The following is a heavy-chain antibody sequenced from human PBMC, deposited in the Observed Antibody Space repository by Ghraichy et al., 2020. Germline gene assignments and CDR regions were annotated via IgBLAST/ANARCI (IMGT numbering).Heavy chain of an antibody. D-gene: IGHD3-22*01. CDR3: ARDYPLSSPGDSSGYYGY. CDR2: IWYDGSNK. V-gene: IGHV3-33*08. Sequence: GGSLRLSCAASGFTFSSYGMHWVRQAPGKGLEWVAVIWYDGSNKYYADSVKGRFTISRDNSKNTLYLQMNSLRAEDTAVYYCARDYPLSSPGDSSGYYGYWGQGTLVTVSS. CDR1: GFTFSSYG. J-gene: IGHJ4*02.